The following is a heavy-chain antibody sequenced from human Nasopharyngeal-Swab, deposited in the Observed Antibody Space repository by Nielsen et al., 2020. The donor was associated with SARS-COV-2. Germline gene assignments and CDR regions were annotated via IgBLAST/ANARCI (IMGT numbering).Heavy chain of an antibody. D-gene: IGHD3-10*01. CDR1: GFTFSGSA. CDR3: TRLSLNGSGPHYYYYGMDV. CDR2: IRSKANSYAT. V-gene: IGHV3-73*01. J-gene: IGHJ6*02. Sequence: GGSLRLSCAASGFTFSGSAMHWVRQASGKGLEWVGRIRSKANSYATAYAASVKGRFTISRDDSKNTAYLQMNSLKTEDTAVYYCTRLSLNGSGPHYYYYGMDVWGQGTTVTVSS.